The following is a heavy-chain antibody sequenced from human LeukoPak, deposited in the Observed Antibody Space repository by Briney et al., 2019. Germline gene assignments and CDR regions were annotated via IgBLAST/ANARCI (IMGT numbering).Heavy chain of an antibody. CDR2: ISAYNGNT. CDR1: GYTFTSYG. J-gene: IGHJ6*01. Sequence: EASVTGSCKASGYTFTSYGICWVRQAPGQGLGWMGWISAYNGNTKYAQKLQGRVTMTTDTSTSTAYMEVKSLRSDDAAVYHCARLTDPPPLGYFGMDVWREGTKVTVCS. D-gene: IGHD3-9*01. V-gene: IGHV1-18*01. CDR3: ARLTDPPPLGYFGMDV.